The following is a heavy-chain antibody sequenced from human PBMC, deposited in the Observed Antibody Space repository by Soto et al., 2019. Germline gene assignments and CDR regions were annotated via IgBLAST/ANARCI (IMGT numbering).Heavy chain of an antibody. CDR1: GLTFSNVW. D-gene: IGHD3-16*01. J-gene: IGHJ4*02. Sequence: EVQLVESGGGSVKPGGSLRLSCAASGLTFSNVWMTWVRQAPGKGLEWVGRIKSKGDGETADVAAPVKARFTISRDDSKNTVFLEMNSLKREDTALYYCAITAMINRDSSTSFDYWGRGTQVTVSS. CDR3: AITAMINRDSSTSFDY. V-gene: IGHV3-15*01. CDR2: IKSKGDGETA.